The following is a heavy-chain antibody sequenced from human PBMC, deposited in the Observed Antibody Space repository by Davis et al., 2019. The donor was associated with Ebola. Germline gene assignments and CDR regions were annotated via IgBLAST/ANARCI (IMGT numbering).Heavy chain of an antibody. V-gene: IGHV3-30*03. D-gene: IGHD2-15*01. J-gene: IGHJ4*02. Sequence: GESLKISCAASGFTFSSYGMHWVRQAPGKGLEWVAVISYDGSNKYYADSVKGRFTISRDNSKNTLYLQMNSLRAEDTAVYYCATGRRISGYCSGGSCYPSDYWGQGTLVTVSS. CDR3: ATGRRISGYCSGGSCYPSDY. CDR2: ISYDGSNK. CDR1: GFTFSSYG.